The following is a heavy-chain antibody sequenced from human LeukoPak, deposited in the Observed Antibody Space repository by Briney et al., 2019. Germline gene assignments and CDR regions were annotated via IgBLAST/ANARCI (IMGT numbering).Heavy chain of an antibody. CDR3: ARGSGYSNYYFDY. V-gene: IGHV3-48*03. CDR2: ISSSGSTI. CDR1: GFTFSSYE. J-gene: IGHJ4*02. D-gene: IGHD3-22*01. Sequence: GGSLRLSCAASGFTFSSYEMKWVRQAPGKGLEWVSYISSSGSTIYYADSVKGRFTISRDNAKNSLYLQMNSLRAEDTAVYYCARGSGYSNYYFDYWGQGTLVTVSS.